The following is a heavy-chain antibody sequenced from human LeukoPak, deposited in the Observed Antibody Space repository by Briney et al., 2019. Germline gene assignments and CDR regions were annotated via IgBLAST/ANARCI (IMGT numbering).Heavy chain of an antibody. J-gene: IGHJ4*02. V-gene: IGHV3-15*01. CDR3: TAGYSGYDFGY. D-gene: IGHD5-12*01. Sequence: GGSLRLSCAASGFTFSNAWMSWVRQAPGKGLEWVGRIKSKTDGGTTDYAAPVKGRFTISRDDSKNTLYLQMNSLKTEGTAVYYCTAGYSGYDFGYWGQGTLVTVSS. CDR2: IKSKTDGGTT. CDR1: GFTFSNAW.